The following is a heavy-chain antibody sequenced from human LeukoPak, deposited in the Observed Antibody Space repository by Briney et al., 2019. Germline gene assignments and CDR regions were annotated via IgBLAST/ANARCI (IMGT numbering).Heavy chain of an antibody. J-gene: IGHJ4*02. D-gene: IGHD2-8*01. V-gene: IGHV1-8*03. CDR3: TKTAYCTNGVSYFPGYDQ. CDR1: GYTFTTHN. CDR2: INPNSGST. Sequence: ASVKVSCKASGYTFTTHNINWVRQATGQGLEWMGYINPNSGSTGYTKRFQGRVTFTRSTSTSTVYMEMSSLTSEDTAVYYCTKTAYCTNGVSYFPGYDQWGQGTPVSLSP.